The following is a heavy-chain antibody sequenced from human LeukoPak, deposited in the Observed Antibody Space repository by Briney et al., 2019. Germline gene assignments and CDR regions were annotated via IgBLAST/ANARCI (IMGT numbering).Heavy chain of an antibody. CDR1: GFTISDYY. D-gene: IGHD6-13*01. CDR2: ISSSGSTI. Sequence: PGGSLRLSCAASGFTISDYYMSWIRQAPGKGLEWVSYISSSGSTIYYADSVKGRFTISRDNAKNSLYLQMNSLRAEDTAVHYCASSRIAAAGIDYWGQGTLVTVSS. CDR3: ASSRIAAAGIDY. V-gene: IGHV3-11*04. J-gene: IGHJ4*02.